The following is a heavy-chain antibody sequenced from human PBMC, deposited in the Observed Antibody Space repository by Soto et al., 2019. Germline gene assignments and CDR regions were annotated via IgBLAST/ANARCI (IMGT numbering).Heavy chain of an antibody. CDR3: XXXXXXXXXXXXDYFNY. Sequence: EVQLVESGGEFVHPGGSLRLSCATSGFNFDDYAMHWXXXXXXXXXXXXSGISWEGGRIGYADSVKGRFTISRDNXXXXXXXXXXXXXXXXXXXXXXXXXXXXXXXXXXDYFNYWGRGTLVTVSS. J-gene: IGHJ4*02. CDR2: ISWEGGRI. V-gene: IGHV3-9*01. CDR1: GFNFDDYA.